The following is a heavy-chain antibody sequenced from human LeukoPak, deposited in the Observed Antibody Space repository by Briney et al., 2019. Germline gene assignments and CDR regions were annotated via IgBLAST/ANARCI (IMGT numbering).Heavy chain of an antibody. J-gene: IGHJ4*02. CDR1: GGSISSSSYY. CDR2: IYYSGST. CDR3: ARQLRYFDWSHFDY. V-gene: IGHV4-39*01. Sequence: PSETLSLTCTVSGGSISSSSYYWGWIRQPPGKGLEWIGSIYYSGSTYYNPCLKSRVTISVDTSKNQFSLKLSSVTAADTAVYYCARQLRYFDWSHFDYWGQGTLVTVSS. D-gene: IGHD3-9*01.